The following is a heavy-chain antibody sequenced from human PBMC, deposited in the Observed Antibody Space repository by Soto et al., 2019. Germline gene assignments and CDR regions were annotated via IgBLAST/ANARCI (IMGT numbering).Heavy chain of an antibody. J-gene: IGHJ5*02. CDR2: INHSGST. V-gene: IGHV4-34*01. CDR3: ARLARVRGVIIPPSNWFDP. D-gene: IGHD3-10*01. CDR1: GGSFSGYY. Sequence: KTSETLSLTCAVYGGSFSGYYWSWIRQPPGKGLEWIGEINHSGSTNYNPSLKSRVTISVDTSKNQFSLKLSSVTAADTAVYYCARLARVRGVIIPPSNWFDPWGQGTLVTVSS.